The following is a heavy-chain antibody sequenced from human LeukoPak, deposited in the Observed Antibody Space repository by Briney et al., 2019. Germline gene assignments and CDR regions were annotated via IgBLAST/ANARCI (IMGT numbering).Heavy chain of an antibody. CDR2: ISGDGGST. V-gene: IGHV3-23*01. D-gene: IGHD5-18*01. J-gene: IGHJ4*02. CDR1: GFTFSSYA. CDR3: GKDSGRYTYGLFDF. Sequence: SGGSLRLSCAASGFTFSSYAMSWVRQAPGKGLEWVSTISGDGGSTYYADSVKGRFTISRDNSKNTLYLQMNSLSDGDTAVYYCGKDSGRYTYGLFDFWGQGTLVTVSS.